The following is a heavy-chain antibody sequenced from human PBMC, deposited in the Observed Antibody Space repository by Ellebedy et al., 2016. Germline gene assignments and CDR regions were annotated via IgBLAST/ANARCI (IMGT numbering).Heavy chain of an antibody. CDR1: GYIFTGYF. CDR3: ARDHRRGQLWLPHYYYGMDV. CDR2: INPNSGGT. V-gene: IGHV1-2*02. D-gene: IGHD5-18*01. Sequence: ASVKVSCKASGYIFTGYFMHWVRQAPGQGLEWMAWINPNSGGTKYAQQFQGRVTLTRDTSINTAYMELSSLRSDDTAVYYCARDHRRGQLWLPHYYYGMDVWGQGTTVTVSS. J-gene: IGHJ6*02.